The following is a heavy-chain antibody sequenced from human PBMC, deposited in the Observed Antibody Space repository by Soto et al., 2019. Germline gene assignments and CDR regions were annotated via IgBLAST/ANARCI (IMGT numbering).Heavy chain of an antibody. CDR3: ARENHDSRGGSYFDY. D-gene: IGHD3-22*01. CDR2: IWYDGSNK. V-gene: IGHV3-33*01. Sequence: GGSLSLSCAASGFTFSSYGMHWVRQAPGKGLEWVAVIWYDGSNKYYADSVKGRFTISRDNSKNTLYLQMNSLRAEDTAVYYCARENHDSRGGSYFDYWGQGTLVTVSS. J-gene: IGHJ4*02. CDR1: GFTFSSYG.